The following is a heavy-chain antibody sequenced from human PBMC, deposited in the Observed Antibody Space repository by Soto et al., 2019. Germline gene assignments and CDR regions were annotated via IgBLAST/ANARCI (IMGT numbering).Heavy chain of an antibody. CDR3: ARGDNCSGGSCYIYYYYYMDV. CDR2: INHSGST. Sequence: SETLSLPCAAYGGSFSGYYWVWIRQPPGKGLEWNGEINHSGSTNYNPSLKSRVTISVDTSKNQFSLKLSSVTAADTAVYYCARGDNCSGGSCYIYYYYYMDVWGKGTTVTVSS. CDR1: GGSFSGYY. V-gene: IGHV4-34*01. J-gene: IGHJ6*03. D-gene: IGHD2-15*01.